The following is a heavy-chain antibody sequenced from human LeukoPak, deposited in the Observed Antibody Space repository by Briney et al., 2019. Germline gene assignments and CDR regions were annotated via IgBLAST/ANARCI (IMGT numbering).Heavy chain of an antibody. CDR2: IRYDGSNT. D-gene: IGHD3-16*02. CDR3: ARHPSLGELSLWFDY. J-gene: IGHJ4*02. V-gene: IGHV3-30*02. Sequence: GGSLRLSCAASGFTFNNYGMHWVRQAPGKGLEWVAFIRYDGSNTYYADSVKGRFTISRDNSKNTLYLHMNRLRAEDTAVYYCARHPSLGELSLWFDYWGQGTLVTVSS. CDR1: GFTFNNYG.